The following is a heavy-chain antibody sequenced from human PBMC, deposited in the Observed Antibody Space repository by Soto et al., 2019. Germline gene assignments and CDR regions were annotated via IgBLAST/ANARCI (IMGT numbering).Heavy chain of an antibody. V-gene: IGHV6-1*01. CDR1: GESVSSNSAA. CDR3: ASFYYGYHHFDY. Sequence: SQTLSLTCAISGESVSSNSAAWNWIRQSPSRGLEGLGRTYYRSKWYNDYAVSVKSRITINPDTYKNQFSLQLNSVTPEDPAVYYCASFYYGYHHFDYGGQGTLVTVSS. D-gene: IGHD3-10*01. CDR2: TYYRSKWYN. J-gene: IGHJ4*02.